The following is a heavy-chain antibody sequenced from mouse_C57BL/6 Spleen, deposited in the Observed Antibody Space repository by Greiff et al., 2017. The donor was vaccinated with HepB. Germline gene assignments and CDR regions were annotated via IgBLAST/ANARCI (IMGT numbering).Heavy chain of an antibody. Sequence: QVQLKESGPGLVAPSQSLSITCTVSGFSLTSYGVHWVRQPPGKGLEWLVVIWSDGSKTYNSALKSRLSISKDNSKSQVFLKMNRLQTDDPAMYYCARHRGGSSPRAMDYWGQGTSVTVSS. CDR2: IWSDGSK. D-gene: IGHD1-1*01. CDR1: GFSLTSYG. V-gene: IGHV2-6-1*01. CDR3: ARHRGGSSPRAMDY. J-gene: IGHJ4*01.